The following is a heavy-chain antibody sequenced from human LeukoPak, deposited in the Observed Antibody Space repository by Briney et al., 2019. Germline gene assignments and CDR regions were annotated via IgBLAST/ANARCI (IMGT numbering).Heavy chain of an antibody. CDR2: IYYSGST. J-gene: IGHJ4*02. CDR3: ARQDSFVDY. Sequence: PETLSLTCTVSGGSISSYYWSWIRQPPGKGLEWIGYIYYSGSTNYNPSLKSRVTISVDTSENQFSLKLSSVTAADTAVYYCARQDSFVDYWGQGTLVTVSS. CDR1: GGSISSYY. D-gene: IGHD2-15*01. V-gene: IGHV4-59*08.